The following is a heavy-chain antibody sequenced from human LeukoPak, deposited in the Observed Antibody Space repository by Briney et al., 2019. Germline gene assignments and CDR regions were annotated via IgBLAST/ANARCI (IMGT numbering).Heavy chain of an antibody. J-gene: IGHJ4*02. D-gene: IGHD2-2*01. V-gene: IGHV3-23*01. CDR1: GFIFSSYA. Sequence: GASLRLSCAASGFIFSSYAMSWVRQAPGKGLEWVSAISGSGGSTYYTDSVKGRFTISRDNSKNTLYLQMNSLRAEDTAVYYCAKDDCSSTSCYYFGEYYFDYWGQGTLVTVSS. CDR2: ISGSGGST. CDR3: AKDDCSSTSCYYFGEYYFDY.